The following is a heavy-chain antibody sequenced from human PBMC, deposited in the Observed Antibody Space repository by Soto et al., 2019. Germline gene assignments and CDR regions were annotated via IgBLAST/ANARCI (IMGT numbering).Heavy chain of an antibody. V-gene: IGHV3-30*18. CDR1: GFKLRSYG. D-gene: IGHD3-10*01. CDR2: ISYDGNKK. Sequence: QVQLVESGGGVVQPGRSLRLSCAASGFKLRSYGMHWVRQAPGKGLSWVAVISYDGNKKYSADSVKGRFTISRDDSTNTLYQQMNSLRPEDTAMSYCAKDTGFGELFSHTFYLWGQGTMVTVSS. J-gene: IGHJ3*01. CDR3: AKDTGFGELFSHTFYL.